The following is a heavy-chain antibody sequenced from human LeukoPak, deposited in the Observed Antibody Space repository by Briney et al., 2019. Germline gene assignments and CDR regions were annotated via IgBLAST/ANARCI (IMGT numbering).Heavy chain of an antibody. J-gene: IGHJ4*02. V-gene: IGHV3-15*01. CDR1: GFTFSNAW. CDR3: TTVPVRVTTGG. Sequence: TSGGSLRLSCAASGFTFSNAWMSWVRQAPGKRLEWVGRIKSKTDGGTTDYAAPVKGRFTISRDDSKNTLYLQMNSLKTEDTAVYSCTTVPVRVTTGGWGQGTLVTVSS. CDR2: IKSKTDGGTT. D-gene: IGHD3-10*02.